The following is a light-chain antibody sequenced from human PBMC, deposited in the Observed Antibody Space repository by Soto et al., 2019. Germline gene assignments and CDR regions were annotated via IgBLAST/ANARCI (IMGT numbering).Light chain of an antibody. CDR3: QQLNTYPVT. V-gene: IGKV1-9*01. CDR1: QGISRY. CDR2: AAS. J-gene: IGKJ4*01. Sequence: AQGPRSLAPSRRLILTLICLVSQGISRYLAWYQQKPGRAPKLLISAASTLQSGVPSRFSGSGSGTDFTLSISSVQPEDVATYYCQQLNTYPVTLGGGTKVDIK.